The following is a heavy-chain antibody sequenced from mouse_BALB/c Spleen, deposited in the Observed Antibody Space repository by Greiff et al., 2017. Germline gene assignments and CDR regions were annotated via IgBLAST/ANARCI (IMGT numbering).Heavy chain of an antibody. CDR1: GYTFTSYT. Sequence: VKLVESGAELARPGASVKMSCKASGYTFTSYTMHWVKQRPGQGLEWIGYINPSSGYTNYNQKFKDKATLTADKSSSTAYMQLSSLTSEDSAVYYCARGGNYFDYWGQGTTLTVSS. CDR3: ARGGNYFDY. CDR2: INPSSGYT. V-gene: IGHV1-4*01. J-gene: IGHJ2*01.